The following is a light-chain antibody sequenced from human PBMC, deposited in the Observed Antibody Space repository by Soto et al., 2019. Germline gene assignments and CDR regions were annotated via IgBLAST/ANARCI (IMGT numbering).Light chain of an antibody. J-gene: IGLJ2*01. V-gene: IGLV1-40*01. CDR1: SSNFGAGYD. CDR3: QSFDGILSGVI. Sequence: QSVLTQPPSVSGAPGQSVTISCTGSSSNFGAGYDVHWYQQLPGTAPKLLIYGSSNRPSGVTARFSGSKSGTSASLAITGLQAEDEADYYCQSFDGILSGVIFGGGTKLTVL. CDR2: GSS.